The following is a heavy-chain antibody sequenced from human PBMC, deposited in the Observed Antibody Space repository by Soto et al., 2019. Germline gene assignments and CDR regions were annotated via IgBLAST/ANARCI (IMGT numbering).Heavy chain of an antibody. Sequence: EVQVLESGGDLVQPGGSLRLSCAASGFTFSNYAMSWVRQAPGKGLEWVSAITGGGGSTWSADSVKGRFTISRDNSKNTLPLQMNSLRAEDTAVYYCAKGSASGSPYYFDYWGQGTLVPVSS. V-gene: IGHV3-23*01. D-gene: IGHD6-25*01. CDR3: AKGSASGSPYYFDY. J-gene: IGHJ4*02. CDR2: ITGGGGST. CDR1: GFTFSNYA.